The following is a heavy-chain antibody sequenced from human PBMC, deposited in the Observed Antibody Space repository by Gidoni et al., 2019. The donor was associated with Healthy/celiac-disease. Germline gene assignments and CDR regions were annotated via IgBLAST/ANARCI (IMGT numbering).Heavy chain of an antibody. D-gene: IGHD6-13*01. Sequence: QVQLVESGGGVVQPGRSLSLSCAASGFTFSSYGMHWVRQAPGKGLEWVAVIWYDGSNKYYADSVKGRFTISRDNSKNTLYLQMNSLRAEDTAVYYCARGSSWFPETNWFDPWGQGTLVTVSS. CDR1: GFTFSSYG. CDR2: IWYDGSNK. V-gene: IGHV3-33*01. J-gene: IGHJ5*02. CDR3: ARGSSWFPETNWFDP.